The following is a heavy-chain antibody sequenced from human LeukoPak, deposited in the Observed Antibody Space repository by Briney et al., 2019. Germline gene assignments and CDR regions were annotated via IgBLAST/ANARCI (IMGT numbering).Heavy chain of an antibody. CDR2: INAGNGNT. Sequence: ASVKVSCKASGYTFTNYAMHWVRQAPGQRLEWMGWINAGNGNTKYSQKFQGRVTITRDTSASTAYMELSSLRSEDTAVYYCARVPESSTSCCHFDYWGQGTLVTVSS. CDR1: GYTFTNYA. V-gene: IGHV1-3*01. J-gene: IGHJ4*02. CDR3: ARVPESSTSCCHFDY. D-gene: IGHD2-2*01.